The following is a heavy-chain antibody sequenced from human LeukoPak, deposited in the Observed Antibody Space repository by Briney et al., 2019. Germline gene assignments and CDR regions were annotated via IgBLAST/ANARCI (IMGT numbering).Heavy chain of an antibody. CDR1: GLTFSSYG. Sequence: GGSLRLSCAASGLTFSSYGMHWVRQAPGKGLEWVAVISYDGSNKYYADSVKGRFTISRDNSKNTLYLQMNSLRAEDTAVYYCAKDPISGIVVVPAAMRSGYSSSPDYWGQGTLVTVSS. D-gene: IGHD2-2*01. CDR3: AKDPISGIVVVPAAMRSGYSSSPDY. V-gene: IGHV3-30*18. CDR2: ISYDGSNK. J-gene: IGHJ4*02.